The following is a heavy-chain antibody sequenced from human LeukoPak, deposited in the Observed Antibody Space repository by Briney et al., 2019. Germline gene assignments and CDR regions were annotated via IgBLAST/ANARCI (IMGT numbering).Heavy chain of an antibody. D-gene: IGHD5-12*01. J-gene: IGHJ4*02. CDR2: ISSSSSYI. V-gene: IGHV3-21*01. CDR1: GFTFSSYS. CDR3: ARLPTRYSGYDYSGEFDY. Sequence: GGSLRLSCAASGFTFSSYSMNWVRQAPGKGLERVSSISSSSSYIYYADSVKGRFTISRDNAKNSLYLQMNSLRAEDTAVYYCARLPTRYSGYDYSGEFDYWGQGTLVTVSS.